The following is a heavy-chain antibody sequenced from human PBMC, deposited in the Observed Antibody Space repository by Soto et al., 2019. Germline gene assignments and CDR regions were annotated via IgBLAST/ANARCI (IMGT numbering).Heavy chain of an antibody. CDR3: ARGYSSGPDY. D-gene: IGHD6-19*01. Sequence: HPGGSLRLSCAASGFSFSNHWMHWVRQVPRKGLVWVARINSDGSTTTYADSVKGRFTISRANARNTLYLQMDRRRAEDTALYYCARGYSSGPDYWGQGTLVTVSS. V-gene: IGHV3-74*01. J-gene: IGHJ4*02. CDR1: GFSFSNHW. CDR2: INSDGSTT.